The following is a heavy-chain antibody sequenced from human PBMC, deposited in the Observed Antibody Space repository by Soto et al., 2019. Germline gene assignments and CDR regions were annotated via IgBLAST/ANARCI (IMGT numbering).Heavy chain of an antibody. J-gene: IGHJ4*02. Sequence: QVQLVESGGGVVQPGRSLRLSCAASGFTFSSYGMHWVRQAPGKGLEWVAVISYGGSNKYYADSVKGRFTISRDNSKNTLYLQMNSLRAEDTAVYYCALLSRASTAVDYWGQGTLVTVSS. CDR3: ALLSRASTAVDY. CDR1: GFTFSSYG. CDR2: ISYGGSNK. V-gene: IGHV3-30*03.